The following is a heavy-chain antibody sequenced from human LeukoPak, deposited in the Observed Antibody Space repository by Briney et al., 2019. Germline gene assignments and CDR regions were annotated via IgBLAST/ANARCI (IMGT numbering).Heavy chain of an antibody. D-gene: IGHD3-16*01. CDR1: GFTFSRYC. Sequence: PGGSLRLSCGASGFTFSRYCMHWVRQAPGKGLEWVAYIRKDGTDKYYADSVKGRFTISRDSSKNMVYLQMNGLRAEDTALYYCAKDSNWAFDYWGQGTLVSVSS. CDR3: AKDSNWAFDY. CDR2: IRKDGTDK. J-gene: IGHJ4*02. V-gene: IGHV3-30*02.